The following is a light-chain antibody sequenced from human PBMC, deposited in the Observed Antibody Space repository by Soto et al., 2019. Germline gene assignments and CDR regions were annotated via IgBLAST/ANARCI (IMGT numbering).Light chain of an antibody. J-gene: IGKJ3*01. V-gene: IGKV3-20*01. CDR3: QQYGSSPFT. CDR2: GAS. CDR1: QSVSSSY. Sequence: EIVLTQSPGTLSLSPGERATLSCRASQSVSSSYLAWYQQKPVQAPRLLIYGASSSATGIPDMFSGSGSGTDVTLTISRLEPEDFAVYYGQQYGSSPFTFGPGTKVDIK.